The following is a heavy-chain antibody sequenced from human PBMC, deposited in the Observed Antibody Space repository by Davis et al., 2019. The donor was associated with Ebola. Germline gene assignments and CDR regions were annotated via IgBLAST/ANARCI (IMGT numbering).Heavy chain of an antibody. D-gene: IGHD2-15*01. CDR3: ARDRGGYFDY. Sequence: PSETLSLTCTVSGGSISSGGHYWSWIRQHPGKGLEWIGYIYYSGSTYYNPSLKSRVTISVDTSKNQFSLKLSSVTAADTAVYYCARDRGGYFDYWGQGTLVTVSS. J-gene: IGHJ4*02. V-gene: IGHV4-30-4*08. CDR1: GGSISSGGHY. CDR2: IYYSGST.